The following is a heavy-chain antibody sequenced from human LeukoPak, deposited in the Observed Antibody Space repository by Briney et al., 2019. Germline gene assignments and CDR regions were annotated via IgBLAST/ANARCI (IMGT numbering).Heavy chain of an antibody. CDR1: GFTLSSYS. Sequence: GGSLRLSCAASGFTLSSYSMNWIRQAPGKGLEWVSSISSSSSYIYYADSVKGRFTISRDNAKNSLYLQMNSLRDEDTAVYYCARDLSCGYFGFIDIWGQGTTVTVCS. V-gene: IGHV3-21*01. J-gene: IGHJ6*02. CDR3: ARDLSCGYFGFIDI. D-gene: IGHD5-12*01. CDR2: ISSSSSYI.